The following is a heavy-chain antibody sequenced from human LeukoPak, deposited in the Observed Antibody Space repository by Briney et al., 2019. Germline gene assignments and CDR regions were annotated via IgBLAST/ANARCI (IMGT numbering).Heavy chain of an antibody. Sequence: SVTLSLTCTVSGGSISSTSCYWGWVRQPPGKGLEWLGSIYYSGNTYYNPSLKSRVTISVDTSTSQFSLKVNSVTAADTAVYYCARLRIYCTGGTCYYYFDHWGQGTLVTVSS. CDR2: IYYSGNT. CDR1: GGSISSTSCY. J-gene: IGHJ4*02. CDR3: ARLRIYCTGGTCYYYFDH. D-gene: IGHD2-15*01. V-gene: IGHV4-39*01.